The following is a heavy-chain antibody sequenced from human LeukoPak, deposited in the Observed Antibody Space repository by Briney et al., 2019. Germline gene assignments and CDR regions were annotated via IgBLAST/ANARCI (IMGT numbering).Heavy chain of an antibody. CDR2: IYSDGTG. D-gene: IGHD5-18*01. Sequence: PGGSLRLSCAASGFTVSKNYYMNWVRQAPGKGLEWVSLIYSDGTGYYADSVKGRFTISRDNSKNTLYLQMNSLRAEDTAVYYCARRERLGYSYGRGTLDIWGQGTMVTVSS. J-gene: IGHJ3*02. CDR3: ARRERLGYSYGRGTLDI. V-gene: IGHV3-66*01. CDR1: GFTVSKNY.